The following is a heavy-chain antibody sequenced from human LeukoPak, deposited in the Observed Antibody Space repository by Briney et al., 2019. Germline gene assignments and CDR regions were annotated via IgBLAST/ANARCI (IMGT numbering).Heavy chain of an antibody. CDR1: GFTFSSYS. J-gene: IGHJ6*04. Sequence: GGSLRLSCAASGFTFSSYSMNWVRQAPGKGLEWVSSISSSSSYIYYADSVKGRFTISRDNAKNSLYLQMNSLRAEDTAVYYCARAMYCSSTSCYSMDVWGKGTTVTVSS. CDR2: ISSSSSYI. CDR3: ARAMYCSSTSCYSMDV. D-gene: IGHD2-2*02. V-gene: IGHV3-21*01.